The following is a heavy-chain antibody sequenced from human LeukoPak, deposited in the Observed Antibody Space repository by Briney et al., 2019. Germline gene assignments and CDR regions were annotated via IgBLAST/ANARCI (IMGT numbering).Heavy chain of an antibody. V-gene: IGHV1-69*05. D-gene: IGHD3-10*01. J-gene: IGHJ4*02. CDR1: GGTFSSYA. CDR3: ARALTYYYGSGSSCCPTQ. CDR2: IIPIFGTA. Sequence: ASVTVSCKASGGTFSSYAISWVRQAPGQGLEWMGGIIPIFGTANYAQKFQGRVTITTDESTSTAYMELSSLRSEDTAVYYCARALTYYYGSGSSCCPTQWGQGTLVTVSS.